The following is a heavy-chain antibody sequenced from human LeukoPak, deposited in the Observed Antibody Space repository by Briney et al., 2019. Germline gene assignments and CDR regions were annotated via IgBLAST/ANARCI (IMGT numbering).Heavy chain of an antibody. J-gene: IGHJ4*02. CDR1: GGSFSGYY. CDR3: AVTYHDILTGYYKPSSFDY. Sequence: PSETLSLTCAVYGGSFSGYYWSWIRQPPGKGLEWIGETNHSGSTNYNPSLKSRVTISVDTSKNQFSLKLSSVTAADTAVYYCAVTYHDILTGYYKPSSFDYWGQGTLVTVSS. D-gene: IGHD3-9*01. V-gene: IGHV4-34*01. CDR2: TNHSGST.